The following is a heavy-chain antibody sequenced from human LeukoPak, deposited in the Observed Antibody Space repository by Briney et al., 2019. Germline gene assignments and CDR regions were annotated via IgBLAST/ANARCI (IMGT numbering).Heavy chain of an antibody. CDR1: GGSISSSSYF. V-gene: IGHV4-39*01. CDR2: IYQSGRT. J-gene: IGHJ4*02. D-gene: IGHD2-21*01. Sequence: SETLSLTCTVSGGSISSSSYFWGWVRQPPGKGLEWIGSIYQSGRTFYSPSLKSRVTISVDTSKNQFSLKLRSVTAADTAVYYCARGPYGFDYWGQGTLVTVSS. CDR3: ARGPYGFDY.